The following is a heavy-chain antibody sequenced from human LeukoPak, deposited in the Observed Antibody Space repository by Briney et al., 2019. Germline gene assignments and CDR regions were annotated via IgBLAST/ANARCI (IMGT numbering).Heavy chain of an antibody. CDR3: TTGYEVCSGGSCYYFDY. D-gene: IGHD2-15*01. CDR2: IKSKTGGGTT. CDR1: GFTFCNVR. V-gene: IGHV3-15*07. Sequence: GVSLTLSCAASGFTFCNVRMKWLRQAPGKGLEWVGRIKSKTGGGTTDYAAPVKGRFTISRDDSTNTPYLQMSSLKTENTAVYYCTTGYEVCSGGSCYYFDYWGQGTLVTVS. J-gene: IGHJ4*02.